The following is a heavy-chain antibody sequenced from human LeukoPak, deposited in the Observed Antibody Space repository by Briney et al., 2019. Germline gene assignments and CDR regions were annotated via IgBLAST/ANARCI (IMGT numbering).Heavy chain of an antibody. CDR1: GFTFSSYA. CDR2: IYSGGST. CDR3: ASGGDSGSLDFDY. D-gene: IGHD1-26*01. J-gene: IGHJ4*02. V-gene: IGHV3-53*01. Sequence: GGSLRLSCAASGFTFSSYAMSWVRQAPGKGLEWVSVIYSGGSTYYADSVKGRFTISRDNSKNTLYLQMNSLRAEDTAVYYCASGGDSGSLDFDYWGQGTLVTVSS.